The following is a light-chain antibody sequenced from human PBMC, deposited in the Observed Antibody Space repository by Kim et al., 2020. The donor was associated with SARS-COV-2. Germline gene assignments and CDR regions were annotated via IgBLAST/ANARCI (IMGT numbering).Light chain of an antibody. CDR1: QGISSD. CDR2: GAS. V-gene: IGKV3-15*01. J-gene: IGKJ2*01. CDR3: QQYNNWPPYT. Sequence: EIVMTQSPATLSVSPGERATLSCRASQGISSDLAWYQQKPGQAPRLLIYGASTRATGIPARFSGRGSGTEFTLTISSLQSEDFALYYCQQYNNWPPYTFGQGTKLVI.